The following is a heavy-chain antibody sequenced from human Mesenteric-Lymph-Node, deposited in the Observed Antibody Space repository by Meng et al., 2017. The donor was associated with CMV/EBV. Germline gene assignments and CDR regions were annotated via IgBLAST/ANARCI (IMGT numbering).Heavy chain of an antibody. Sequence: YPFSTYGISWVRQAPGQGLEWMGWISIYTGNTNHAQKFQGRVTMTTDTSTSTAYMELRSLRSDDTAVYYCARVIDSYYDILTGYSDPWGQGTLVTVSS. CDR3: ARVIDSYYDILTGYSDP. D-gene: IGHD3-9*01. V-gene: IGHV1-18*01. J-gene: IGHJ5*02. CDR2: ISIYTGNT. CDR1: YPFSTYG.